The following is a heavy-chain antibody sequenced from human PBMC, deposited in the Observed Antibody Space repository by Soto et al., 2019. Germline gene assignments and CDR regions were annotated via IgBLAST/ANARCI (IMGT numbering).Heavy chain of an antibody. J-gene: IGHJ6*02. V-gene: IGHV3-21*01. D-gene: IGHD3-3*01. CDR3: ARDMGDTIFGVVIIDHYYYYGMDV. CDR2: ISSSSYI. CDR1: GFTFSSYS. Sequence: GGSLRLSCAASGFTFSSYSMNWVRQAPGKGLEWVSSISSSSYIYYADSVKGRFTISRDNAKNSLYLQMNSLRAEGTAVYYCARDMGDTIFGVVIIDHYYYYGMDVWGQGTTVTVSS.